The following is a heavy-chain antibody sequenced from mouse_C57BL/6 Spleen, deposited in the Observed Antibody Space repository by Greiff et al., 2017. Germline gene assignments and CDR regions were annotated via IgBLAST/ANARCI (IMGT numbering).Heavy chain of an antibody. J-gene: IGHJ1*03. CDR3: AREEDYYGSNWYFDV. CDR1: GYTFTSYW. V-gene: IGHV1-55*01. Sequence: QVQLQQPGAELVKPGASVTMSCKASGYTFTSYWITWVKQRPGQGLEWIGDIYPGSGSTNYNEKFKSKATLTVDTSSSTAYMQLSSLTSEDSAVYYCAREEDYYGSNWYFDVWGTGTTVTVSS. D-gene: IGHD1-1*01. CDR2: IYPGSGST.